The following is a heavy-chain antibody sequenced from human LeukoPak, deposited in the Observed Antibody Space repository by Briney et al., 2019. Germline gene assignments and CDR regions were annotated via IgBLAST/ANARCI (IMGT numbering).Heavy chain of an antibody. CDR3: AIPRYYCDSSGYWD. CDR2: ISSSGSTI. Sequence: GGSLRLSCAASGFTFRSYEMNWVRQAPGKGLEWVSYISSSGSTIYYADSVKGRFTISRDNAKNTLYLQMNSLRAEDTAVYYCAIPRYYCDSSGYWDWGQGTLVTVSS. CDR1: GFTFRSYE. J-gene: IGHJ4*02. D-gene: IGHD3-22*01. V-gene: IGHV3-48*03.